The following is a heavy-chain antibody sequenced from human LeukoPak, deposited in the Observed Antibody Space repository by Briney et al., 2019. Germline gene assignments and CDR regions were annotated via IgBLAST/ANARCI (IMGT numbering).Heavy chain of an antibody. Sequence: GGSLRLSCAASGFTFSSYGMSWVRQAPGKGLEWVSAISGSGGSTYYADSVKGRFTISRDNSKNTLYLRMNSLRAEDTAVYYCAKDGDLYGSGKFDYWGQGTLVTVSS. V-gene: IGHV3-23*01. J-gene: IGHJ4*02. CDR1: GFTFSSYG. CDR3: AKDGDLYGSGKFDY. CDR2: ISGSGGST. D-gene: IGHD3-10*01.